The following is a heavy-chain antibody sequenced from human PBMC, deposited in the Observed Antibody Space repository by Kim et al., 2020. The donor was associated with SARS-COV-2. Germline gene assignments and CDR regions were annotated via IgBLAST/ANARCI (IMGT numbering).Heavy chain of an antibody. J-gene: IGHJ6*03. CDR2: ISYDGSNK. D-gene: IGHD2-2*01. Sequence: GGSLRLSCAASGFTFSSYAMHWVRQAPGKGLEWVAVISYDGSNKYYADSVKGRFTISRDNSKNTLYLQMNSLRAEDTAVYYCAREHLGYCSSTSCKEPYYYYYYCMDVWGKGTTVTVSS. CDR1: GFTFSSYA. CDR3: AREHLGYCSSTSCKEPYYYYYYCMDV. V-gene: IGHV3-30-3*01.